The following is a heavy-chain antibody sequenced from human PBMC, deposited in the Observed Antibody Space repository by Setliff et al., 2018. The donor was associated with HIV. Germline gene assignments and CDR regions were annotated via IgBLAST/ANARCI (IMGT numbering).Heavy chain of an antibody. CDR1: GCTFTDYN. J-gene: IGHJ4*02. V-gene: IGHV1-2*02. D-gene: IGHD3-10*01. Sequence: GASVKVSCKASGCTFTDYNIHWVRQAPGQGLEWMGWINPKSGGTNYVQNFQGRVSMTRDTSITTAYMELTRLTSDDTAVYSCARGGDDYGPGTWTFDYWGQGTLVTVSS. CDR2: INPKSGGT. CDR3: ARGGDDYGPGTWTFDY.